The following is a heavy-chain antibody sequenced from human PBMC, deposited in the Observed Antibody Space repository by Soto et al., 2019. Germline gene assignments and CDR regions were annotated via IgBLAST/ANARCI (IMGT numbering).Heavy chain of an antibody. J-gene: IGHJ6*02. Sequence: LSLTCTVSGGSISSGGYYWSWIRQHPGKGLEWIGYIYYSGSTYYNPSLKSRVTISVDTSKNQFSLKLSSVTAADTAVYYCARDGRFLEWLLPNYYYYGMDVWGQGTTVTVSS. D-gene: IGHD3-3*01. V-gene: IGHV4-31*03. CDR3: ARDGRFLEWLLPNYYYYGMDV. CDR2: IYYSGST. CDR1: GGSISSGGYY.